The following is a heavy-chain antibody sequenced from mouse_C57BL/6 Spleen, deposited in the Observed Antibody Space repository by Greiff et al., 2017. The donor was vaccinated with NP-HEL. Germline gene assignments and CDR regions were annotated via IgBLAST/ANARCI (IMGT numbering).Heavy chain of an antibody. CDR1: GYTFTSYW. J-gene: IGHJ2*01. CDR3: ASYYGNDY. CDR2: IDPSDSYT. D-gene: IGHD2-10*01. Sequence: QVQLQQPGAELVKPGASVKLSCKASGYTFTSYWMQWVKQRPGRGLEWIGEIDPSDSYTNYNQKFKGKATLTVDTSSSTAYMQLSSLTSEDSAVYYCASYYGNDYWGQGTTLTVSS. V-gene: IGHV1-50*01.